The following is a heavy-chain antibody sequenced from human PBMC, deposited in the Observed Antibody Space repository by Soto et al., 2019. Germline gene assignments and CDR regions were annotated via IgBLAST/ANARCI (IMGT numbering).Heavy chain of an antibody. J-gene: IGHJ6*02. V-gene: IGHV1-69*13. CDR3: VGYYYGSGSYSAETYYYYRMYV. D-gene: IGHD3-10*01. CDR2: IIPIFGTA. CDR1: GGTFSSYA. Sequence: SVKVSCKASGGTFSSYAISWVRQAPGQGLEWMGGIIPIFGTANYAQKFQGRVTITADEATSTAYSELSSRRSEDTAVYYCVGYYYGSGSYSAETYYYYRMYVWGQGTSVTVSS.